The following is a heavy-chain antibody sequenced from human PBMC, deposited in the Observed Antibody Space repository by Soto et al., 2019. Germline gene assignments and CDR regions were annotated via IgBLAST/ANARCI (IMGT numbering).Heavy chain of an antibody. CDR3: ARVRVSYYDSSGPARRSWFDP. Sequence: SQTLSLTCAISGDSGSSNSAAWNWIRQSPSRGLEWLGRTYYRSKWYNDYAVSVKSRITINPDTSKNQFSLKLSSVTAADTAVYYCARVRVSYYDSSGPARRSWFDPWGQGTLVTVSS. CDR2: TYYRSKWYN. V-gene: IGHV6-1*01. D-gene: IGHD3-22*01. CDR1: GDSGSSNSAA. J-gene: IGHJ5*02.